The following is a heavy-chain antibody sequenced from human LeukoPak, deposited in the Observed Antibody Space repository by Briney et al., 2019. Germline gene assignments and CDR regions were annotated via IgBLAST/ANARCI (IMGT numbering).Heavy chain of an antibody. Sequence: WASVKVSCKASGYTFIAYRMHWVRQAPGQGLEWMGRIHPSSGATNYAQRFQGRVTLTRDTSINTAYMELSRLTSDDTAVYYCARDLPFEDWGQGTLVTVSS. D-gene: IGHD2/OR15-2a*01. CDR2: IHPSSGAT. CDR3: ARDLPFED. CDR1: GYTFIAYR. V-gene: IGHV1-2*06. J-gene: IGHJ4*02.